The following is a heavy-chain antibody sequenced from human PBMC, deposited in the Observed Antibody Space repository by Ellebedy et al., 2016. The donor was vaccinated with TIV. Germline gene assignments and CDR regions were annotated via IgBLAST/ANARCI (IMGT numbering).Heavy chain of an antibody. CDR2: IYYNGTT. CDR1: GASMSSRNYY. D-gene: IGHD3-9*01. CDR3: ARHPQNVYFRP. V-gene: IGHV4-39*01. Sequence: MPGGSLRLSCVVSGASMSSRNYYWGWIRQPPGKGLEWIGSIYYNGTTYYKPSLKSRVTISADTSNNQFSLNLRSVTAADTAMYYCARHPQNVYFRPWGQGTLVTVSS. J-gene: IGHJ4*02.